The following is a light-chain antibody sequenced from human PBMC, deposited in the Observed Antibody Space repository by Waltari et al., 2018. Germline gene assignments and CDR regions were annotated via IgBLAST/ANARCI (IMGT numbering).Light chain of an antibody. V-gene: IGLV1-51*01. CDR2: DNN. CDR3: ATWDSSLSVGHVV. CDR1: SSNIGKNS. Sequence: QSVLTQPPSVSAAPGQKVSISCSGSSSNIGKNSVSWYQQLPVTAPKLIIYDNNKRPSGLPDRFSGSKSGTSATLGITGLQTGDEADYYCATWDSSLSVGHVVFGGGTKLTVL. J-gene: IGLJ2*01.